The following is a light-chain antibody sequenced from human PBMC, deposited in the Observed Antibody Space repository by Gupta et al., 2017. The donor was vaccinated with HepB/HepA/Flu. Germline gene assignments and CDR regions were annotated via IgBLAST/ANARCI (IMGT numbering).Light chain of an antibody. CDR2: GAS. CDR3: QQYNNWPPSIT. J-gene: IGKJ5*01. V-gene: IGKV3-15*01. Sequence: IVMTQSPATLSVSPGERATLSCRASQSVSSNLAWYQQKPGQAPRLLIYGASTRATGIPARFSGSGSGTEFTLTISSLQSEDFAVYYGQQYNNWPPSITCGQGTRLEIK. CDR1: QSVSSN.